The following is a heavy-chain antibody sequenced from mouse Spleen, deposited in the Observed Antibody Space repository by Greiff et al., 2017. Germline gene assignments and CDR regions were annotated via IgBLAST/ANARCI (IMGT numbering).Heavy chain of an antibody. CDR1: GYAFSSSW. D-gene: IGHD2-14*01. CDR2: IYPGDGDT. Sequence: QVQLKESGPELVKPGASVKISCKASGYAFSSSWMNWVKQRPGKGLEWIGRIYPGDGDTNYNGKFKGKATLTADKSSSTAYMQLSSLTSEDSAVYFCARNYRYGDLYAMDYWGQGTSVTVSS. J-gene: IGHJ4*01. CDR3: ARNYRYGDLYAMDY. V-gene: IGHV1-82*01.